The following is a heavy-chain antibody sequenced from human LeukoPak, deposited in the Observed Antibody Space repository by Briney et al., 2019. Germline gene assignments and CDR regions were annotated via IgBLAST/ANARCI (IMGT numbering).Heavy chain of an antibody. V-gene: IGHV4-59*01. CDR2: IYYTGST. J-gene: IGHJ3*02. CDR3: ARTRRGYTYGFPSRELLKAFDI. D-gene: IGHD5-18*01. Sequence: SETLSLTCTVSRGSISSYYWSWIRQPPGKGLEWIGYIYYTGSTKYNFYLKSRVTMSLDTCKKQLSLNLTSVTAADTGVYFCARTRRGYTYGFPSRELLKAFDIWGQGTMVPVSS. CDR1: RGSISSYY.